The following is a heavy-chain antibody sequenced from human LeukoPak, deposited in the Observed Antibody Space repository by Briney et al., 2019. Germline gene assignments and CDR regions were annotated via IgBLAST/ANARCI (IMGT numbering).Heavy chain of an antibody. CDR1: GASISSYY. Sequence: TSETLSLTCTVSGASISSYYWGWIRQPPRNWMGWNGNIYYIGSTYYDPSCKSRVTISVDTSKHQFSLKLSSVTAADTAVYYCARHIGGRYYYYYMDVWGKGTTVTISS. D-gene: IGHD3-16*02. CDR2: IYYIGST. J-gene: IGHJ6*03. V-gene: IGHV4-39*01. CDR3: ARHIGGRYYYYYMDV.